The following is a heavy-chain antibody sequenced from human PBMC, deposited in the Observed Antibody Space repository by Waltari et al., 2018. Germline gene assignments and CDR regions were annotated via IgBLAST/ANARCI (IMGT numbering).Heavy chain of an antibody. Sequence: QVQLVQSGAEVKKPGASVKVSCKASGHTFTSYYMHWVRQAPGQGLEWMGIINPSGGSTTYAQKFQGRVTMTRETSTSTVYMELSSLRSEDTAVYYCARAGHSSSWYSHYYYYMAVWGKGTTVTISS. J-gene: IGHJ6*03. CDR3: ARAGHSSSWYSHYYYYMAV. CDR2: INPSGGST. D-gene: IGHD6-13*01. CDR1: GHTFTSYY. V-gene: IGHV1-46*01.